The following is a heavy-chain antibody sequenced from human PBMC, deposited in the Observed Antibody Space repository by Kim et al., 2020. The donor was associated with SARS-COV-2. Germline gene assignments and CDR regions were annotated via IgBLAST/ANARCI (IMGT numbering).Heavy chain of an antibody. V-gene: IGHV1-58*01. J-gene: IGHJ6*02. Sequence: SVKVSCKASGFTFTSSAVQWVRQARGQRLEWIGWIVVGSGNTNYAQKFQERVTITRDMSTSTAYMELSSLRSEDTAVYYCAGSITMVRGVITQNPYYYGMDVWGQGTTVTVSS. CDR2: IVVGSGNT. CDR1: GFTFTSSA. CDR3: AGSITMVRGVITQNPYYYGMDV. D-gene: IGHD3-10*01.